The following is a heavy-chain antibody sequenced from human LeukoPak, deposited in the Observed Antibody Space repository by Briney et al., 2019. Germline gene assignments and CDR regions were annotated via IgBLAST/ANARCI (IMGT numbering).Heavy chain of an antibody. CDR3: ANHSIVVVPAAITHYYYGMDV. V-gene: IGHV4-30-4*01. CDR1: GGSISSGDYY. Sequence: SQTLSLTCTVSGGSISSGDYYWSWIRQPPGKGLEWIGYIYYSGSTYYNPSLKSRVTISVDTSKNQFSLKLSSVTAADTAVYYSANHSIVVVPAAITHYYYGMDVWGKGTTVTVSS. CDR2: IYYSGST. J-gene: IGHJ6*04. D-gene: IGHD2-2*01.